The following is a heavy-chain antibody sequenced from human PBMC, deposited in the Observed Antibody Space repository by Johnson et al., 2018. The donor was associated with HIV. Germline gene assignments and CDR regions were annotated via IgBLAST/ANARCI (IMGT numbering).Heavy chain of an antibody. Sequence: EVQLVESGGGVVRPGGSLRLSCAASGFTFDDHGMSWVRQTPGKGLEWVSGINWNGGSTGYADSVKGRFTISRDNAKNSLYLQLNSLRAEDTALYYCARDFSDYGDYGRCAFDIWGQGTMVTVSS. D-gene: IGHD4-17*01. J-gene: IGHJ3*02. CDR2: INWNGGST. CDR3: ARDFSDYGDYGRCAFDI. CDR1: GFTFDDHG. V-gene: IGHV3-20*04.